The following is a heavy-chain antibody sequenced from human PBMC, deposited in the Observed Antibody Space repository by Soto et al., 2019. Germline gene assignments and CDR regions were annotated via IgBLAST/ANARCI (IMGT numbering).Heavy chain of an antibody. J-gene: IGHJ4*02. Sequence: TGGSLRLSCAASGFTFGDYAMHWVRQVPGKALEWISAISWNSGNIGYADSVKGRFTISRDNSKNTLYLQMNSLRAEDTAVYYCVRGDNWNDEASDYWGQGTLVTVSS. CDR1: GFTFGDYA. CDR2: ISWNSGNI. V-gene: IGHV3-9*01. D-gene: IGHD1-1*01. CDR3: VRGDNWNDEASDY.